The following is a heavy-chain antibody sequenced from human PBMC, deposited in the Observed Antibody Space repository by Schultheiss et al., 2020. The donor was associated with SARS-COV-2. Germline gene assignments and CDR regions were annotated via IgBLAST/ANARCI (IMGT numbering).Heavy chain of an antibody. Sequence: SVKVSCKASGGTFSSYAISWVRQAPGQGLEWMGGIIPIFGTANYAQKFQGRVTMTTDTSTSTAYMELRSLRSDDTAVYYCARGSGPDVDIWGQGTMVTVSS. D-gene: IGHD3-10*01. CDR2: IIPIFGTA. CDR1: GGTFSSYA. V-gene: IGHV1-69*05. CDR3: ARGSGPDVDI. J-gene: IGHJ3*02.